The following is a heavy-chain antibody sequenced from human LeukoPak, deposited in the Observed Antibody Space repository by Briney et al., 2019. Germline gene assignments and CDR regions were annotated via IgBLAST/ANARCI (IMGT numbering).Heavy chain of an antibody. D-gene: IGHD1-26*01. CDR1: GYSFTSYW. CDR2: IYPGDSDT. CDR3: ARTIYSGSLNDAFDI. V-gene: IGHV5-51*01. J-gene: IGHJ3*02. Sequence: GESLKISCKGSGYSFTSYWIGWVRQMPGKGLEWMGIIYPGDSDTRYSPSFQGQVTISADKSITTAYLQWSSLKASDTAMYYCARTIYSGSLNDAFDIWGQGTMVTVSS.